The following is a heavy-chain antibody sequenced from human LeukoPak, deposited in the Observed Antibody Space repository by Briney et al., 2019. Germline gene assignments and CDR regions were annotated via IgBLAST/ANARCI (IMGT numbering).Heavy chain of an antibody. CDR1: GCTFSSYA. CDR3: ARDFVDIVATISFYFDY. J-gene: IGHJ4*02. D-gene: IGHD5-12*01. V-gene: IGHV3-30-3*01. CDR2: ISYDGTNK. Sequence: GGSLRLSCAASGCTFSSYAMHWVRQAPGKGLEWVAVISYDGTNKYYADSVKGRFTISRDISKNTLYLQMNSLRAQDTAVYYCARDFVDIVATISFYFDYWGQGTLVTVSS.